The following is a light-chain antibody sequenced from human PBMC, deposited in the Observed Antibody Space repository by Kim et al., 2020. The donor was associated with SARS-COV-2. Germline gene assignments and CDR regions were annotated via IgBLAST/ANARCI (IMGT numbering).Light chain of an antibody. CDR3: HQSSSSPQT. CDR1: QTVSSTY. V-gene: IGKV3-20*01. CDR2: GAS. J-gene: IGKJ1*01. Sequence: SPGERATLSCRASQTVSSTYLAWYQQNPGQAPRLLLYGASSRATGVPDRFSGSGSGTDFTLTISRLEPEDFAVYYCHQSSSSPQTFGQGTKVDIK.